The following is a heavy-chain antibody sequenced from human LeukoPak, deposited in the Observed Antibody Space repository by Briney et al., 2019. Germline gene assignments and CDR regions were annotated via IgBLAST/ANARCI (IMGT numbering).Heavy chain of an antibody. J-gene: IGHJ4*02. CDR2: IYPGDSDT. V-gene: IGHV5-51*01. D-gene: IGHD1-26*01. Sequence: GESLKISCXGSGYSFTNYWIGWVRQLPGKGLEWMGIIYPGDSDTRYGPSFQGQVTISVDKSISTAYLQWSSLKASDTAMYYCARLGSQMFIDYWGQGTLVTVSS. CDR1: GYSFTNYW. CDR3: ARLGSQMFIDY.